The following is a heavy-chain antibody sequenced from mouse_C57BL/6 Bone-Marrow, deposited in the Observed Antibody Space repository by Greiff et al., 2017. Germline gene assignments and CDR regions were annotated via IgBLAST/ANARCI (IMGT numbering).Heavy chain of an antibody. CDR3: ARRIYYGNYLYFDY. CDR1: GFTFTDYY. V-gene: IGHV7-3*01. J-gene: IGHJ2*01. CDR2: IRNKANGYTT. Sequence: EVQLQESGGGLVQPGGSLSLSCAASGFTFTDYYMSWVRQPPGKALEWLGFIRNKANGYTTEYSASVKGRFTISRDNSQSILYLQMKALRAEDSATYYCARRIYYGNYLYFDYWGQGTTLTVSS. D-gene: IGHD2-1*01.